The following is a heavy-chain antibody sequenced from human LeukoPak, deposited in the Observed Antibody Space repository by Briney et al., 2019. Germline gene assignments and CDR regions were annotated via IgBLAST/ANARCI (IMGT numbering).Heavy chain of an antibody. J-gene: IGHJ4*02. Sequence: ASVKVSCKASGFTFTNSAMQWVRQARGQRLEWIGWIVVGSGNTNYAQKFQERVTITRDMSTSTAYMELSSLRSEGTAVYYCAGYCGGDCLYDYWGQGTLVTVSS. CDR1: GFTFTNSA. CDR3: AGYCGGDCLYDY. V-gene: IGHV1-58*02. CDR2: IVVGSGNT. D-gene: IGHD2-21*02.